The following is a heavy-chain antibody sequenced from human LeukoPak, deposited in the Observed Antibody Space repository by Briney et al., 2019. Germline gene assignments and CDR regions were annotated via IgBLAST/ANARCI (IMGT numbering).Heavy chain of an antibody. Sequence: PGGSLRLSCAASGFTFSNAWMSWVRQAPGKGLEWVGRIKSKTDGGTTDYAAPVKGRFTISRDDSKNTLYLQMNSLKTEDTAVYYCTTAEVLWFGELLSWGQGTLVTVSS. CDR3: TTAEVLWFGELLS. D-gene: IGHD3-10*01. CDR1: GFTFSNAW. V-gene: IGHV3-15*01. J-gene: IGHJ5*02. CDR2: IKSKTDGGTT.